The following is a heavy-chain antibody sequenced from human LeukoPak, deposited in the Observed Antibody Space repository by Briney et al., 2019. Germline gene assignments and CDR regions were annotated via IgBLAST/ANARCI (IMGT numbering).Heavy chain of an antibody. Sequence: SETLSLTCTVSGGSISTFYWNWIRQPPGKGLEWIGHIYYSGSTNYNPSLKSRVTISVDTSKNQFSLKLSSVAAADTAVYYCARVYYYDSSGYYFYFDYWGQGTLVTVSS. D-gene: IGHD3-22*01. V-gene: IGHV4-59*01. J-gene: IGHJ4*02. CDR1: GGSISTFY. CDR2: IYYSGST. CDR3: ARVYYYDSSGYYFYFDY.